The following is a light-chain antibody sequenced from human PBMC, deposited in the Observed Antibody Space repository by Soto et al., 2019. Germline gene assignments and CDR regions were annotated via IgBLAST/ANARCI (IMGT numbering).Light chain of an antibody. Sequence: QSVLTQPASVSVSPGQSITISCTGTSSDVGGYNYVSWYQQHPGKAPKLMIYEVSNRPSGVSNRFSGSKSGNTASLTISGLQAEDEADYYCSSYTSSSTPLYVFGTGTKLTVL. CDR2: EVS. CDR1: SSDVGGYNY. CDR3: SSYTSSSTPLYV. J-gene: IGLJ1*01. V-gene: IGLV2-14*01.